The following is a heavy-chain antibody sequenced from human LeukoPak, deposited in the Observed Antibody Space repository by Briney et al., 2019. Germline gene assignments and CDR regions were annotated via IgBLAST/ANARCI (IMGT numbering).Heavy chain of an antibody. Sequence: GGSLRLSCAASGFIFSSYAMHWVRQAPGKGLERVTVISYDGSKKYYADSVKGRFTISRDNSKNTLYLQMNSLRAEDTAVYYCARDQFGCSSTTCLLVMNYYYYGMDVWGQGTTVTVSS. J-gene: IGHJ6*02. CDR2: ISYDGSKK. CDR1: GFIFSSYA. D-gene: IGHD2-2*01. V-gene: IGHV3-30-3*01. CDR3: ARDQFGCSSTTCLLVMNYYYYGMDV.